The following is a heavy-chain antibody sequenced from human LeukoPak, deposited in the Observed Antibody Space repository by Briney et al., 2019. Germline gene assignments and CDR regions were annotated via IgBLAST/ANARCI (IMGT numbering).Heavy chain of an antibody. Sequence: GGSLRLSCAASGFAFGAYWMSWVRQALGKEPEWVANIKPDGSEGSSVDSVKGRFTISRDNARNSLYLQMNSLRSEDTAVYYCARGSVVAANFDIWGQGTLVTVSS. CDR2: IKPDGSEG. V-gene: IGHV3-7*04. CDR3: ARGSVVAANFDI. J-gene: IGHJ4*02. D-gene: IGHD2-2*01. CDR1: GFAFGAYW.